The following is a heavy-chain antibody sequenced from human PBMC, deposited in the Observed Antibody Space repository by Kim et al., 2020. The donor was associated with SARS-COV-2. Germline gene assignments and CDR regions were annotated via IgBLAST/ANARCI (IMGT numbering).Heavy chain of an antibody. D-gene: IGHD6-19*01. CDR3: ARGHGGGWYTPSGY. CDR1: GGSFSGYY. J-gene: IGHJ4*02. V-gene: IGHV4-34*01. Sequence: SETLSLTCAVYGGSFSGYYWSWIRQPPGKGLEWIGEINHSGSTNYNPSLKSRVTISVDTSKNQFSLKLSSVTAADTAVYYCARGHGGGWYTPSGYWGQGT. CDR2: INHSGST.